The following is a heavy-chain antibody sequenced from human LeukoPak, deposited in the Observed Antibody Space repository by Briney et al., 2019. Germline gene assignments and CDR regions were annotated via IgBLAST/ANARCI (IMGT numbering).Heavy chain of an antibody. CDR1: GYTLSELS. Sequence: ASVKVSCKVSGYTLSELSMHWVRQAPAKGLEWMGGFDPEEGETLHAQKFQGRVTMTEDSSTDTAYLELSSLRPEDTAVYYCAAKSGAFDYWGQGTLVTVSS. CDR3: AAKSGAFDY. J-gene: IGHJ4*02. V-gene: IGHV1-24*01. D-gene: IGHD3-10*01. CDR2: FDPEEGET.